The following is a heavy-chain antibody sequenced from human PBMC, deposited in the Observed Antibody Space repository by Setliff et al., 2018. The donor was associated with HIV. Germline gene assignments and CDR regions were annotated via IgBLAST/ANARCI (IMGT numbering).Heavy chain of an antibody. J-gene: IGHJ5*01. V-gene: IGHV4-61*03. CDR1: GDSVRSRSYY. CDR2: IYYSGST. CDR3: ARLGPYVDIVATIDS. D-gene: IGHD5-12*01. Sequence: SETLSLTCTVSGDSVRSRSYYWSWIRQPPGKGLEWIGYIYYSGSTNYNPSLKSRVTISVDTSKNHFSLKLRSVTAADTAVYYCARLGPYVDIVATIDSWGQGTLVTVS.